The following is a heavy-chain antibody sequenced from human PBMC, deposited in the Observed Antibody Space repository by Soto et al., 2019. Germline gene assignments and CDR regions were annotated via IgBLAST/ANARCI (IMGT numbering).Heavy chain of an antibody. Sequence: PGGSLRLSCAAPGFTFSNYIMNWVRQAPGKGLGWVSYISSSSGVIYYADSVKGRFTISRDNAKHSLYLQMNSLRDEDTAVYYCARETYFDYWGQGTLVTVSS. CDR3: ARETYFDY. CDR2: ISSSSGVI. J-gene: IGHJ4*02. CDR1: GFTFSNYI. V-gene: IGHV3-48*02.